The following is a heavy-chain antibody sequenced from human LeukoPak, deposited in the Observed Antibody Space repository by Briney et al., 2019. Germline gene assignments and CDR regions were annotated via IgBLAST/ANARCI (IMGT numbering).Heavy chain of an antibody. D-gene: IGHD6-6*01. V-gene: IGHV1-2*02. CDR1: GYTFTGYY. CDR3: ARGDLGIAARPLA. Sequence: ASVKVSCKASGYTFTGYYMHWVRQAPGQGLEWMGWINPNSGGTNYAQKSQGRVTMTRDTSISTAYMELSRLRSDDTAVYYCARGDLGIAARPLAWGQGTLVTVSP. CDR2: INPNSGGT. J-gene: IGHJ5*02.